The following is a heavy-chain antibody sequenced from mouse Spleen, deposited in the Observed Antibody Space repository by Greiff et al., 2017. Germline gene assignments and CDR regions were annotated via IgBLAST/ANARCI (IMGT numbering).Heavy chain of an antibody. V-gene: IGHV1S135*01. J-gene: IGHJ4*01. CDR3: ARAITTVVDYYAMDY. Sequence: QLQESGPELVKPGASVKVSCKASGYAFTSYNMYWVKQSHGKSLEWIGYIDPYNGGTSYNQKFKGKATLTVDKSSSTAYMHLNSLTSEDSAVYYCARAITTVVDYYAMDYWGQGTSVTVSS. CDR2: IDPYNGGT. D-gene: IGHD1-1*01. CDR1: GYAFTSYN.